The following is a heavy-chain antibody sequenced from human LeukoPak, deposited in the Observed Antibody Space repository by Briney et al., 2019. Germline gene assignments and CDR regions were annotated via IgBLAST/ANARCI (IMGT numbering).Heavy chain of an antibody. CDR2: IYYSGST. J-gene: IGHJ3*02. CDR3: ARWFRGYKDAFDI. Sequence: PSETLSLTCTVSGGSISSSSYYWGWIRQPPGKGLEWIGSIYYSGSTYYKPSLKSRVTISVDTSKNQFSLKLSSVTAADTAMYYCARWFRGYKDAFDIWGQGTMVTVSS. CDR1: GGSISSSSYY. D-gene: IGHD5-18*01. V-gene: IGHV4-39*01.